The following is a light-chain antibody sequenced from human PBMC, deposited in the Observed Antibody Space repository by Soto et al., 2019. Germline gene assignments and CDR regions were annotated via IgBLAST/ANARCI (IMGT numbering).Light chain of an antibody. CDR1: QSRVHRDGNTY. Sequence: VVPAPSPLSLPVTPGQTPSISCPSRQSRVHRDGNTYFSWYHQRPGQSPRRLIEKIFDRDSEVPDRFSGSGSGTDFRLKISRVEAEDVGTYYCMQYTHWPHTFGQGTKV. V-gene: IGKV2-30*02. J-gene: IGKJ2*01. CDR2: KIF. CDR3: MQYTHWPHT.